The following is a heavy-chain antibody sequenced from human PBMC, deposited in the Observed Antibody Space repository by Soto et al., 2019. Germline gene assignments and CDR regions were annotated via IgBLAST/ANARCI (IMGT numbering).Heavy chain of an antibody. CDR3: ARDRGGGSGSYYNSPDAFDI. V-gene: IGHV3-30-3*01. Sequence: QVQLVESGGGVVQPGRSLRLSCAASGFTFSSYAMHWVRQAPGKGLEWVAVISYDGSNKYYADSVKGRFTISRDNSKNTLHLQMNSLRAEDTAVYYCARDRGGGSGSYYNSPDAFDIWGQGTMVTVSS. CDR1: GFTFSSYA. CDR2: ISYDGSNK. D-gene: IGHD3-10*01. J-gene: IGHJ3*02.